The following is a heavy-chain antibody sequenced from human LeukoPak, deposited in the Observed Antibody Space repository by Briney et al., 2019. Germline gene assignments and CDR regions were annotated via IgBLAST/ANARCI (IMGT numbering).Heavy chain of an antibody. CDR3: AKDGAVVVPSYYFDY. V-gene: IGHV3-30*18. CDR2: ISYDGSKT. CDR1: GFTFSSHG. D-gene: IGHD3-22*01. Sequence: HPGRSLRLSCAASGFTFSSHGMHWVRQAPGKGLEWVAVISYDGSKTYYADSVKGRFTISRDNSKNTLYLQMNSLRAEDTAVYYCAKDGAVVVPSYYFDYWGQGTPVTVFS. J-gene: IGHJ4*02.